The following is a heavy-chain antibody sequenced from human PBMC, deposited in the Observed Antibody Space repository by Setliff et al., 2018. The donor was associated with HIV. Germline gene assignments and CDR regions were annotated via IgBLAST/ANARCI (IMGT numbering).Heavy chain of an antibody. J-gene: IGHJ5*01. CDR3: ARVFYYGSGSHYGSNFDS. CDR1: GYTFTDYY. Sequence: ASVKVSCKASGYTFTDYYMHWVRQAPGQGLEWMGWINPHSGGTEYAQKFQGRVTMTRDTSISTAYMELSRLRSDDTAVYFCARVFYYGSGSHYGSNFDSWGQGTLVTVTS. V-gene: IGHV1-2*02. CDR2: INPHSGGT. D-gene: IGHD3-10*01.